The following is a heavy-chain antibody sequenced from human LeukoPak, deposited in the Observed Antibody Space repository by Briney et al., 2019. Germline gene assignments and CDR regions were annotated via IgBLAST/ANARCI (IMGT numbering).Heavy chain of an antibody. CDR3: AKDRGMVAATSSYFDY. Sequence: GGSLRLSCAASGFTFSSYGMHWVRQAPGKGLEWVAVISYDGSNKYYADSVKGRFTISRDNSKNTLYLQMYSLRAEDTAVYYCAKDRGMVAATSSYFDYWGQGTLVTVSS. CDR2: ISYDGSNK. V-gene: IGHV3-30*18. J-gene: IGHJ4*02. D-gene: IGHD2-15*01. CDR1: GFTFSSYG.